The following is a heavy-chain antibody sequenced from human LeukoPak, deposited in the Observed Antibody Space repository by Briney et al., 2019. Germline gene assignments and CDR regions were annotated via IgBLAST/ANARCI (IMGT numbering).Heavy chain of an antibody. CDR1: GFTFSIYE. V-gene: IGHV3-48*03. Sequence: GGSLRLSCAASGFTFSIYEMNWVRQASGKGLEWFSYIRSSDNTIYYADSVKGRFTISRDNAKNSLYLQMNSLRAEDTAVYYCARGGNSYYYYYMDVWGKGTTVTISS. J-gene: IGHJ6*03. CDR2: IRSSDNTI. CDR3: ARGGNSYYYYYMDV. D-gene: IGHD5-12*01.